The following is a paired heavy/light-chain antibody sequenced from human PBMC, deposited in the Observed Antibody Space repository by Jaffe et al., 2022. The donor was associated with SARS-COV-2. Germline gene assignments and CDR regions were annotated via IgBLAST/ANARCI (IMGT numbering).Light chain of an antibody. V-gene: IGLV10-54*04. J-gene: IGLJ2*01. CDR1: TNNIGNEG. CDR2: RNN. CDR3: FTWDSSLSAVV. Sequence: QAGLTQPPSVSKDLRQTATLTCTGNTNNIGNEGAAWLQQHQGHPPKILSYRNNNRPSGISERFSASRSGNTASLTISGLQPEDEADYYCFTWDSSLSAVVFGGGTKLTVL.
Heavy chain of an antibody. CDR2: ISYDGSNK. Sequence: QVQLVESGGGVVQPGTSLRLSCAASGFSFSSSGMHWVRQAPGKGLEWVAGISYDGSNKYYVDSVKGRFTISRDNSKNTLYVQMNSLRPEDTAVYYCANGQNRVGVIEPFDYWGQGTLVTVSS. D-gene: IGHD1-26*01. J-gene: IGHJ4*02. CDR1: GFSFSSSG. V-gene: IGHV3-30*18. CDR3: ANGQNRVGVIEPFDY.